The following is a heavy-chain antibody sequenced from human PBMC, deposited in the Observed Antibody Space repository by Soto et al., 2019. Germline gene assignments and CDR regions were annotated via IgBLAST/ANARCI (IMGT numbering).Heavy chain of an antibody. Sequence: EVQLVESGGGLVQPGRSLRLSCAASGITFADYAMHWVRQAPGKGLEWVSGISWNSGNVGYANSLKGRFTISRDNAKNSLYLQMNSLRGEDTAFYYWAKSQYSDYGGGLDFWGQGTLVTVSS. CDR2: ISWNSGNV. J-gene: IGHJ4*02. CDR1: GITFADYA. CDR3: AKSQYSDYGGGLDF. D-gene: IGHD5-12*01. V-gene: IGHV3-9*01.